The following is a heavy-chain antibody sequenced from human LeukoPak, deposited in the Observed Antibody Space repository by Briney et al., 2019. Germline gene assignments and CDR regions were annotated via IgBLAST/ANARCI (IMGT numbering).Heavy chain of an antibody. Sequence: GESLKISCQGSGYSFTSYWSGWVRQLPGKGLEWMGIIYPGDSDTRYSPSFQGQVTISADKSISTAYLQWSSLKASDTAMYFCARRGGALEGDYYYGMDVWGQGTTVTVSS. CDR2: IYPGDSDT. CDR3: ARRGGALEGDYYYGMDV. D-gene: IGHD3-16*01. J-gene: IGHJ6*02. CDR1: GYSFTSYW. V-gene: IGHV5-51*01.